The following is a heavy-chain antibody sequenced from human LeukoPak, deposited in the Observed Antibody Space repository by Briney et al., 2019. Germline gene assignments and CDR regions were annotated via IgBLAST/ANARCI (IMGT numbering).Heavy chain of an antibody. CDR3: ARDCQLGGDNWFDP. CDR1: GYTFTSYD. Sequence: GASVKVSCKASGYTFTSYDINWVRQAPGQGLEWMGWINPNSGGTYYAQKFQGRVTMTRDTPISTAYMEVSRLRYDDTAVYYCARDCQLGGDNWFDPWGQGTLVTVSS. J-gene: IGHJ5*02. V-gene: IGHV1-2*02. CDR2: INPNSGGT. D-gene: IGHD2-2*01.